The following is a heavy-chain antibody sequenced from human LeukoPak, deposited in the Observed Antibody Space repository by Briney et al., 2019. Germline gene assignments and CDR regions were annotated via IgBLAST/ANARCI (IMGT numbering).Heavy chain of an antibody. J-gene: IGHJ6*03. D-gene: IGHD6-6*01. CDR3: ARDWGVGGRPGYMDV. CDR2: IYYSGNT. Sequence: SETLSLTCTVSGGSISNKYWSWIRQPPGKGLEWIGYIYYSGNTNYNPSLKSRVTILVDTSKNQVSLKLSSVTAADTAMYFCARDWGVGGRPGYMDVWGKGTTVTVSS. V-gene: IGHV4-59*01. CDR1: GGSISNKY.